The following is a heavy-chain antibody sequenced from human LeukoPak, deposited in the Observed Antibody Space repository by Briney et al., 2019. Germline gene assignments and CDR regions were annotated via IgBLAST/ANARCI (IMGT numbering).Heavy chain of an antibody. CDR3: ARDYFARGYYCYYYMDV. V-gene: IGHV7-4-1*02. CDR2: INTKTGNP. J-gene: IGHJ6*03. D-gene: IGHD2/OR15-2a*01. CDR1: GYTFTSYA. Sequence: GASVKVSCKASGYTFTSYAINWVRQAPGQGLEWMGWINTKTGNPTYAQGFTGRFVFSLDTSVSTAYLQISSLKAEDTAVYYCARDYFARGYYCYYYMDVWGKGTTVAVSS.